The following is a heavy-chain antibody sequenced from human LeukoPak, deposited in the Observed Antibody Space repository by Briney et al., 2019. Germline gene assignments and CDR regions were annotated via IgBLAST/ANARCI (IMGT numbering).Heavy chain of an antibody. CDR1: GGSISSYY. CDR3: AGHTYYYDSSAGVDY. D-gene: IGHD3-22*01. CDR2: IYYSGST. V-gene: IGHV4-59*08. J-gene: IGHJ4*02. Sequence: PSETLSLTCTVAGGSISSYYWSWVRQPPGKGLEWIGYIYYSGSTDYNPSLKSRVTISIDTSKNQFSLKLSSVTAADTAVYYCAGHTYYYDSSAGVDYWGQGTLVTVSS.